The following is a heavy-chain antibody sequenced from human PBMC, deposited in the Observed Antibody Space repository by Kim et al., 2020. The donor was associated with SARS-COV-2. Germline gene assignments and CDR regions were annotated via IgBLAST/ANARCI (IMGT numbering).Heavy chain of an antibody. D-gene: IGHD3-10*01. V-gene: IGHV4-34*01. CDR3: ARGFRCYYGSGSYNN. Sequence: PSLKSRVTISVDTSKNQFSLKLSSVTAADTAVYYCARGFRCYYGSGSYNNWGQGTLVTVSS. J-gene: IGHJ4*02.